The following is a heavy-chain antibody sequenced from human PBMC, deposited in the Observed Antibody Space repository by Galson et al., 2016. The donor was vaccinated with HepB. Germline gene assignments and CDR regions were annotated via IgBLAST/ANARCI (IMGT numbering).Heavy chain of an antibody. CDR2: VHSSGST. CDR3: ARSVQERGSWYYFDY. CDR1: GGSISGFY. J-gene: IGHJ4*02. V-gene: IGHV4-4*07. D-gene: IGHD6-13*01. Sequence: SETLSLTCTVSGGSISGFYWSWIRQPAGKGLEWTGRVHSSGSTTYIPSLNSRVTMSVDTSKNQFSLRLSSVTAADTAVYYRARSVQERGSWYYFDYWGQGTLVTVSS.